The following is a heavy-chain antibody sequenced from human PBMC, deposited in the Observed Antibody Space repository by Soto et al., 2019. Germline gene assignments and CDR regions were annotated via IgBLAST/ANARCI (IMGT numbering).Heavy chain of an antibody. CDR1: GGSISSYY. D-gene: IGHD3-3*01. Sequence: PSETLSLTCTVSGGSISSYYWSWIRQPPGKGLEWIGYIYYSGSTNYNPSLKSRVTISVDTSKNQFSLKLSSVTAADTAVYYCARATYYDFWSGYYSLEQQLIHFDYWGQGTLVTVYS. V-gene: IGHV4-59*01. J-gene: IGHJ4*02. CDR3: ARATYYDFWSGYYSLEQQLIHFDY. CDR2: IYYSGST.